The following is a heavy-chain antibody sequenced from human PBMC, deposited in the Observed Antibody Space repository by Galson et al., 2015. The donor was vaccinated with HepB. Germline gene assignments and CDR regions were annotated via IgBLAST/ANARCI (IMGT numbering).Heavy chain of an antibody. CDR2: IWYDGSNK. Sequence: ASGFTFSDYGMHWVRQAPGKGLEWVGVIWYDGSNKYYGDSVKGRFTISRDNSKNTLSLQISSLRAEDTGVYYCARGAHYFGSGHDAFDIWGQGTMVTVSS. CDR1: GFTFSDYG. CDR3: ARGAHYFGSGHDAFDI. V-gene: IGHV3-33*01. J-gene: IGHJ3*02. D-gene: IGHD3-10*01.